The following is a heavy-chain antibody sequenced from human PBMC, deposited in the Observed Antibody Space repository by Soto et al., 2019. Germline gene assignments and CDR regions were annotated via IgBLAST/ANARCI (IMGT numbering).Heavy chain of an antibody. CDR3: AGGTIFGVVFDAFDI. V-gene: IGHV3-33*01. Sequence: LRLSCAASGFTFSSYGMHWVRQAPGKGLEWVAVIWYDGSNKYYADSVKGRFTISRDNSKNTLYLQMNSLRAEDTAVYYCAGGTIFGVVFDAFDIWGQGTMVTVSS. J-gene: IGHJ3*02. D-gene: IGHD3-3*01. CDR2: IWYDGSNK. CDR1: GFTFSSYG.